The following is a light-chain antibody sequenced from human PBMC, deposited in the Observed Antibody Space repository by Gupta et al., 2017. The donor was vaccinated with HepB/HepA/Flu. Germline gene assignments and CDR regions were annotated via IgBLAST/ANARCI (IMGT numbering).Light chain of an antibody. CDR3: SSYTSSSTPHVV. V-gene: IGLV2-14*01. CDR2: DVS. Sequence: QSALTQPAPVSGSPGQSITISCTGTSSDVGGYNYVSWYQQHPGKAPKLMIYDVSNRPSGVSNRFSGSKSGNTASLTISGLQAEDEADYYCSSYTSSSTPHVVFGGGTKLTVL. CDR1: SSDVGGYNY. J-gene: IGLJ2*01.